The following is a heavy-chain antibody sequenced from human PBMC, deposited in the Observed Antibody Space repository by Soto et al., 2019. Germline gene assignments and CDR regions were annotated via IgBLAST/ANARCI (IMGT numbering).Heavy chain of an antibody. J-gene: IGHJ5*02. V-gene: IGHV3-30*18. CDR3: AKTAGYDYVWGSSGLDP. CDR2: ISYDGSNK. Sequence: GSLRLSCAASGFTFSSFGIHWVRQAPGKGLEWVAVISYDGSNKYYADSVKGRFTISRDDSKNTLYLQMNSLRAEDTAVYYCAKTAGYDYVWGSSGLDPWGQGTLVTVSS. CDR1: GFTFSSFG. D-gene: IGHD3-16*01.